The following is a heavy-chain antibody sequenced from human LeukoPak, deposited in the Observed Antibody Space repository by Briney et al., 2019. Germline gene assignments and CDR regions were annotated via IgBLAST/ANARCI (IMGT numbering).Heavy chain of an antibody. J-gene: IGHJ5*02. V-gene: IGHV1-69*04. CDR2: IIPILGIA. Sequence: GASVKVSFKASGGTFSSYAISWVRQAPGQGLEWMGRIIPILGIANYAQKFQGRVTITADKSTSTAYMELSSLRSEDTAVYYCARDRCSSTSCYVRNWFDPWGQGTLVTVSS. CDR3: ARDRCSSTSCYVRNWFDP. D-gene: IGHD2-2*01. CDR1: GGTFSSYA.